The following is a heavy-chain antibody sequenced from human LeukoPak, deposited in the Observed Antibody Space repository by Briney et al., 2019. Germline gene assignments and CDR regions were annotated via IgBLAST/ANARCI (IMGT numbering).Heavy chain of an antibody. V-gene: IGHV5-51*01. J-gene: IGHJ3*02. Sequence: GESLKISCKGSGYSFTSYWIGWVRQMPGKGLEWMWIIYPGDSDTRYSPSLQGQVTISADKSISTAYLQWSSLKASDTAMYYCARQHRMMYSSSWTDAFDIWGQGTMVTVSS. CDR3: ARQHRMMYSSSWTDAFDI. CDR1: GYSFTSYW. CDR2: IYPGDSDT. D-gene: IGHD6-13*01.